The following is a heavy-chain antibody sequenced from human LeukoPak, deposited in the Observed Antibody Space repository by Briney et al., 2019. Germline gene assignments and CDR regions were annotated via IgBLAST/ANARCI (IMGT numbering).Heavy chain of an antibody. CDR1: GFTFSSYG. V-gene: IGHV3-30*02. CDR3: AEGLGYCSSTSCSPFWGMDV. CDR2: IRYDGSNK. Sequence: PGGSLRLSCAASGFTFSSYGMHWVRQAPGKGLEWVAFIRYDGSNKYYADSVKGRFTISRDNSKNTLYLQMNSLRAEDTGVYYCAEGLGYCSSTSCSPFWGMDVWGQGTTVTVSS. D-gene: IGHD2-2*01. J-gene: IGHJ6*02.